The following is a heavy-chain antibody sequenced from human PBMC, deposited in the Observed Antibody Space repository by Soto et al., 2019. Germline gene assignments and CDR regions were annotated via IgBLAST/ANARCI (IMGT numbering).Heavy chain of an antibody. Sequence: QGHLVQCGAEVKKPGASVTVSCESAGYRFTSYGISWVRPAIGQGLEWMGWGSAYNGNTKYSHKSQGRVTMTTGTYTRTAYMELRSLRSGATAVYYCAGDWGTWTLAVAGPWGQGTLVTVSS. CDR3: AGDWGTWTLAVAGP. CDR2: GSAYNGNT. V-gene: IGHV1-18*01. J-gene: IGHJ5*02. D-gene: IGHD6-19*01. CDR1: GYRFTSYG.